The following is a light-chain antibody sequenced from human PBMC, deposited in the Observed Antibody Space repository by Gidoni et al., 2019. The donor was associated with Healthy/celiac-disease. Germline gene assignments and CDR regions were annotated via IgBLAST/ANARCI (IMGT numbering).Light chain of an antibody. CDR3: SSYAGSNNLV. J-gene: IGLJ3*02. CDR1: SSDVGGYNY. V-gene: IGLV2-8*01. Sequence: QPPLTHPPPPPGLLDQPVTTSCTGTSSDVGGYNYVSWYQQHPGKAPKLMIYEVSKRPSGVPDRFSGSKSGNTASLTVSGLQAEDEADYYCSSYAGSNNLVFGGGTKLTVL. CDR2: EVS.